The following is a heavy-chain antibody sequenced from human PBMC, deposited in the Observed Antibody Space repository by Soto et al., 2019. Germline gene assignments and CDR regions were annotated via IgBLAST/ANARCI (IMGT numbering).Heavy chain of an antibody. D-gene: IGHD3-10*01. Sequence: PGGSLRLSCAASGFTFSSYGMHWVRQAPGKGLEWVAVISYDGSNKYYADSVKGRFTISRDNSKNTLYLQMNSLRAEDTAVYYCARDFRAVIAQNYYGMDVWRQGTTVTVSS. CDR1: GFTFSSYG. CDR2: ISYDGSNK. J-gene: IGHJ6*02. V-gene: IGHV3-30*03. CDR3: ARDFRAVIAQNYYGMDV.